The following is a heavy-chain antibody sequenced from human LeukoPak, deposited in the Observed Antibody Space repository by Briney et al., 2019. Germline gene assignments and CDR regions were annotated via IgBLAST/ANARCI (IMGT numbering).Heavy chain of an antibody. D-gene: IGHD3-22*01. V-gene: IGHV4-31*03. Sequence: SETLSLTCTVSGGSISSGGYYWSWIRQHPGKGLEWIGYIYYSGSTYYNPSLKSRVTISVDTSKNQFSLKLSSVTAADMAVYYCARDYNYYDSSGYPAYYFDYWGQGTLVTVSS. J-gene: IGHJ4*02. CDR2: IYYSGST. CDR1: GGSISSGGYY. CDR3: ARDYNYYDSSGYPAYYFDY.